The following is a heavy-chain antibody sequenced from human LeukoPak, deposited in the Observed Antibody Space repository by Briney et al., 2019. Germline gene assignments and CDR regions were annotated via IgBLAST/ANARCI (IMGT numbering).Heavy chain of an antibody. Sequence: SVKVSCKASGGTFSSYAISWVRQAPGQGLEWMGRIIPILGIANYAQKFQGRVTITADKSTSTAYMELSSLRSEDTAVYYCARDDGVATISRYWGQGTLVTVSS. CDR1: GGTFSSYA. V-gene: IGHV1-69*04. D-gene: IGHD5-12*01. J-gene: IGHJ4*02. CDR2: IIPILGIA. CDR3: ARDDGVATISRY.